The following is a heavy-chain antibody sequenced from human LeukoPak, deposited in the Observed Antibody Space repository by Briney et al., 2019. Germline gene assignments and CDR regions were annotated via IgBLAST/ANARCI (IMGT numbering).Heavy chain of an antibody. CDR2: ISGSGGST. Sequence: GGSLRHSCAASGYTFSGCAVSWVRQAPGKGLEWVSSISGSGGSTYYADSVKGLFTISRDNSKNTLYLQMNSRRAGDTAAYYCAKEGKAKYSYGLFKYWGEGTLVTVSS. CDR1: GYTFSGCA. CDR3: AKEGKAKYSYGLFKY. V-gene: IGHV3-23*01. J-gene: IGHJ4*02. D-gene: IGHD5-18*01.